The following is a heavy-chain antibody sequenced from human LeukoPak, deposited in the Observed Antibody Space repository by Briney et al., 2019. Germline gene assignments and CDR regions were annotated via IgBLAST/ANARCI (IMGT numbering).Heavy chain of an antibody. Sequence: GASVKVSCKASGYTFTSYGISWVRQAPGQGLEWMGWISAYNGNTNYAQKLQGRVTMTTDTSTSTAYMELRSLRSDDTAVYYCARGLGYCSGGSRYDQYYFDYWGQGTLVTVSS. CDR2: ISAYNGNT. CDR1: GYTFTSYG. D-gene: IGHD2-15*01. CDR3: ARGLGYCSGGSRYDQYYFDY. V-gene: IGHV1-18*01. J-gene: IGHJ4*02.